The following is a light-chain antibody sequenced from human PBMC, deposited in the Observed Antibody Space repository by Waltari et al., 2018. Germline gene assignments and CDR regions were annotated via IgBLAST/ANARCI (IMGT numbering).Light chain of an antibody. CDR2: QAS. Sequence: DIQLTQSPSTLSASVGDRVTPTCRASQSIARWLAWSQQKPRRAPKLLIYQASTLQDGVPSRFSGSGSGTDFTLTINSLQADDFATYYCQQYNTYLGTFGQGTKVDIK. CDR3: QQYNTYLGT. J-gene: IGKJ1*01. CDR1: QSIARW. V-gene: IGKV1-5*03.